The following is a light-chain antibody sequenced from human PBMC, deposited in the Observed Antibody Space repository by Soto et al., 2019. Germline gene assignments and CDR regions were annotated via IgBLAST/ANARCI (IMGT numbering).Light chain of an antibody. V-gene: IGKV1-39*01. J-gene: IGKJ1*01. Sequence: DIQMTQSPSSLSASVGDRVTITCRASQSISNYLNWYQQKPGKAPKFLIYAASSLQSGVPSRFSGSGSGTDFTLTINSLQPEDLATYYCQQSYSTPVTFGQGTKVEIK. CDR3: QQSYSTPVT. CDR2: AAS. CDR1: QSISNY.